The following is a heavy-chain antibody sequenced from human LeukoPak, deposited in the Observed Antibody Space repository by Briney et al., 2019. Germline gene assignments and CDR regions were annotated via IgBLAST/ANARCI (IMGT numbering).Heavy chain of an antibody. CDR2: ISSSSSYI. CDR3: ARSPPASSYNWNERGDYYYYYYMDV. CDR1: GFTFSSYS. Sequence: TGGSLRLSCAASGFTFSSYSMNWVRQAPGKGLEWVSSISSSSSYIYYADSVKGRFTISRDNAKNSLYLQMNSLRAEDTAVYYCARSPPASSYNWNERGDYYYYYYMDVWGKGTTVTVSS. V-gene: IGHV3-21*01. D-gene: IGHD1-1*01. J-gene: IGHJ6*03.